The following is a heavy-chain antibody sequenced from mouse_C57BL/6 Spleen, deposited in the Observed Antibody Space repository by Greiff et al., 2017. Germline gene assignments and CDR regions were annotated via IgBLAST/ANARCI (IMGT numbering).Heavy chain of an antibody. J-gene: IGHJ2*01. V-gene: IGHV1-64*01. Sequence: VQLQQPGAELVKPGASVKLSCKASGYTFTSYWMHWVKQRPGQGLEWIGMIHPNSGSTNYNEKFKSKATLTVDTSYSTAYMQLSSLTSEDSSVYYCAPLGYFDDWGQGTTLTVSS. CDR1: GYTFTSYW. CDR3: APLGYFDD. CDR2: IHPNSGST. D-gene: IGHD4-1*01.